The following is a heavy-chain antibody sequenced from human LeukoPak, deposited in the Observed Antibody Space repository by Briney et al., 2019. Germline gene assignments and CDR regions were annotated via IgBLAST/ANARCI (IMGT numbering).Heavy chain of an antibody. CDR2: IIPILNIA. CDR3: ASSIVGIRADDY. J-gene: IGHJ4*02. CDR1: GGTFSSYA. D-gene: IGHD1-26*01. Sequence: SVEVSCKASGGTFSSYAFTWVRQAPGQGLEWMGRIIPILNIANYAQKFQGRVTVTADKSTSTAYMELSGLRSEDTAMYYCASSIVGIRADDYWGQGTLVTVSS. V-gene: IGHV1-69*04.